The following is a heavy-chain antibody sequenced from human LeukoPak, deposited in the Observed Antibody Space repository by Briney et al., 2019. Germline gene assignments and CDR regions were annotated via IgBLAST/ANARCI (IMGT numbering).Heavy chain of an antibody. CDR2: IYYSGST. J-gene: IGHJ5*02. CDR1: GGSISSYY. Sequence: SETLSLTCTVSGGSISSYYWSWIRQPPGKGLEWIGYIYYSGSTNYNPSLKSRVTISVDTSKNQFSLKLSSVTAADTAVYYCARGILLWSGVNWFDPWGQGTLVTVSS. CDR3: ARGILLWSGVNWFDP. D-gene: IGHD3-10*01. V-gene: IGHV4-59*08.